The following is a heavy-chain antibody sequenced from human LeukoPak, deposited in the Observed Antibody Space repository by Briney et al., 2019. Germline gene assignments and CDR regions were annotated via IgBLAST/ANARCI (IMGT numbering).Heavy chain of an antibody. CDR1: GFTFSSYS. CDR3: ARDRESGVEAQIDY. J-gene: IGHJ4*02. D-gene: IGHD2-15*01. Sequence: GESLRLSCAASGFTFSSYSMNWVRQAPGKGLEWVSYISSSSSTIYYADSVKGRFTISRDNAKNSLYLQMNSLRAEDTAVYYCARDRESGVEAQIDYWGQGTLVTVSS. CDR2: ISSSSSTI. V-gene: IGHV3-48*04.